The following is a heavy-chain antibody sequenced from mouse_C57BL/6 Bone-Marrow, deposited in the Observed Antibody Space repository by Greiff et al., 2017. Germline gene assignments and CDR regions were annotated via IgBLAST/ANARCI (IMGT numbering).Heavy chain of an antibody. D-gene: IGHD1-1*01. CDR3: ARQGITTVVAHYWYFHV. CDR1: GFSLTSYG. J-gene: IGHJ1*03. V-gene: IGHV2-6-1*01. Sequence: VKLVESGPGLVAPSQRLSITCTVSGFSLTSYGVHWVRPPPGKGLEWLVVIWSDGSTTYNSALKSRLSISKDHSKSQVFLKMNSLQTDDTAMYYCARQGITTVVAHYWYFHVWGTGTTVTVSS. CDR2: IWSDGST.